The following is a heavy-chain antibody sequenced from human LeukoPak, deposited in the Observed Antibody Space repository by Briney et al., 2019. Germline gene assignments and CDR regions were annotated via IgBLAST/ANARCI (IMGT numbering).Heavy chain of an antibody. CDR1: GYTLTELS. CDR2: FDPEDGET. Sequence: ASVKVSCKVSGYTLTELSTHWVRQAPGKGLEWMGGFDPEDGETIYAQKFQGRVTMTEDTSTDTAHMELSSLRSEDTAVYYCATGNREAVAGSLLPFGGVYYYYYMDVWGKGTTVTVSS. D-gene: IGHD6-19*01. J-gene: IGHJ6*03. V-gene: IGHV1-24*01. CDR3: ATGNREAVAGSLLPFGGVYYYYYMDV.